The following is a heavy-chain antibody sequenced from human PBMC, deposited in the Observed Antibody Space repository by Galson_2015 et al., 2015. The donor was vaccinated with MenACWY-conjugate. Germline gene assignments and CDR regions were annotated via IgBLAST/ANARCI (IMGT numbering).Heavy chain of an antibody. CDR2: ISSSSSYT. Sequence: SLRLSCAASGFTFSDYYMSWIRQAPGKGLEWVSYISSSSSYTNYADSVKGRFTISRDNAENSLYLQMNSLRAEDTAVYYCARDWGRIAAAVVGDWYFDLWGRGTLVTVSS. D-gene: IGHD6-13*01. V-gene: IGHV3-11*05. CDR3: ARDWGRIAAAVVGDWYFDL. CDR1: GFTFSDYY. J-gene: IGHJ2*01.